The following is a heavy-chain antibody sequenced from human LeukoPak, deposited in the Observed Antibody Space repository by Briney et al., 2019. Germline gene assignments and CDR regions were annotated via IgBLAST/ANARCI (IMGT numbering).Heavy chain of an antibody. D-gene: IGHD6-19*01. Sequence: SETLSLTCAVYGGSFRGYYWSWIRQPPGKGLEWIGEINHSGSTNYNPSLKSRVTISVDTSKNQFSLKLSSVTAADTAVYYCAYTDSSGRLERGQGTLVTVSS. CDR2: INHSGST. V-gene: IGHV4-34*01. CDR3: AYTDSSGRLE. CDR1: GGSFRGYY. J-gene: IGHJ4*02.